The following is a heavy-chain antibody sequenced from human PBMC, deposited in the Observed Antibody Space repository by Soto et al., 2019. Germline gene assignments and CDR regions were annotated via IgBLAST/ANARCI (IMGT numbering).Heavy chain of an antibody. J-gene: IGHJ4*02. CDR3: ENSYWPVGNY. Sequence: PSQTLSLTCAISGDSVSSNSAAWNWIRQSPSRGLEWLGRTYYRSKWYNDYAVSVKSRITINPDTSKNQFSLQLNSLRAEDTAVYYCENSYWPVGNYWGQGIPVTVSS. CDR1: GDSVSSNSAA. V-gene: IGHV6-1*01. D-gene: IGHD1-26*01. CDR2: TYYRSKWYN.